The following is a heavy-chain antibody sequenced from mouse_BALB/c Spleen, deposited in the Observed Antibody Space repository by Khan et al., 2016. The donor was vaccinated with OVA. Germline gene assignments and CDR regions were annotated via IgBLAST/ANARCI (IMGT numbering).Heavy chain of an antibody. V-gene: IGHV14-3*02. D-gene: IGHD2-1*01. CDR1: GFNIKDTY. Sequence: IQLVQSGAELVKPGASVKLSCTASGFNIKDTYMHWVKQRPEQGSEWIGRIDPANGDIKYDPKFQDKATIAADTSSNTAYLQLSSLTSEDTAVYYCATLYVNPFAYWGQGTLVSVSA. CDR3: ATLYVNPFAY. J-gene: IGHJ3*01. CDR2: IDPANGDI.